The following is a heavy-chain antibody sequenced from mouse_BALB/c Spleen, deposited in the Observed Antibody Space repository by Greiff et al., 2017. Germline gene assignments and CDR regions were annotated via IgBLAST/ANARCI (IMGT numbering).Heavy chain of an antibody. CDR1: GFTFSSYT. CDR2: ISSGGSYT. V-gene: IGHV5-6-4*01. D-gene: IGHD2-2*01. Sequence: EVKLVESGGGLVKPGGSLKLSCAASGFTFSSYTMSWVRQTPGKRLEWVATISSGGSYTYYPDSVKGRFTISRDNAKNTQYLQMSSLKSEDTAMYYCTRDPLYGYDNAMDYWGQGTPVTVSS. CDR3: TRDPLYGYDNAMDY. J-gene: IGHJ4*01.